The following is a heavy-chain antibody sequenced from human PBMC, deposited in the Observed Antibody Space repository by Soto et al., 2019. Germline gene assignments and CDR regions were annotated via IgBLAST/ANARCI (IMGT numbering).Heavy chain of an antibody. CDR1: GGTFSSYA. CDR2: IIPIFGTA. Sequence: QVQLVQSGAEVKKPGSSVKVSCKASGGTFSSYAISWVRQAPGQGLEWMGGIIPIFGTANYAQKFQGRVTITAGESTSTAYMELSSLRSEDTAVYYCARAGGAMVRGVIRPYNWFDPWGQGTLVTVSS. D-gene: IGHD3-10*01. V-gene: IGHV1-69*01. CDR3: ARAGGAMVRGVIRPYNWFDP. J-gene: IGHJ5*02.